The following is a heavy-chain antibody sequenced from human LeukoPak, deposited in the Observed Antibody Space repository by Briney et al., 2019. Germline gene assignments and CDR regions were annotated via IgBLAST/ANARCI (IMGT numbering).Heavy chain of an antibody. CDR1: GGSISGYY. D-gene: IGHD4-11*01. Sequence: SETLSLTCTVSGGSISGYYWSWMRQPPRKGLEGIGHIYYSGYTNFNPSLKSRVTISVDTSKNQFSLKLSSVTAADTAVYYCARGTSNFSWYYAYWGQGILVTVSS. V-gene: IGHV4-59*08. CDR2: IYYSGYT. J-gene: IGHJ4*02. CDR3: ARGTSNFSWYYAY.